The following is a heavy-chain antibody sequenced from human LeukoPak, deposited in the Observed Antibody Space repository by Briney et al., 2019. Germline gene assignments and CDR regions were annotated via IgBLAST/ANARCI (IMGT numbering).Heavy chain of an antibody. Sequence: SVKVSCKTSGYTFTGYYMHWVRQAPGQGLEWMGGIIPIFGTANYAQKFQGRVTITADKSTSTAYMELSSLRSEDTAVYYCARSQYSSSWYSNYYYYYMDVWGKGTTVTVSS. D-gene: IGHD6-13*01. V-gene: IGHV1-69*06. J-gene: IGHJ6*03. CDR1: GYTFTGYY. CDR2: IIPIFGTA. CDR3: ARSQYSSSWYSNYYYYYMDV.